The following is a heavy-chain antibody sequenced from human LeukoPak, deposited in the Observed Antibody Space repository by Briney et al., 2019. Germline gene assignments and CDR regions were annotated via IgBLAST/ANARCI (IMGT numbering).Heavy chain of an antibody. CDR1: GFTFSNHW. CDR2: INERGRDT. Sequence: GGSLRLSCAASGFTFSNHWMHWVRNTPGKGLVWVSRINERGRDTMYADSVKGRFTISRDNAKNTVYLQMNSLRAEDTGVYYCVRDEALWRLDYWGQGTPVTVSS. V-gene: IGHV3-74*03. D-gene: IGHD2-21*01. J-gene: IGHJ4*02. CDR3: VRDEALWRLDY.